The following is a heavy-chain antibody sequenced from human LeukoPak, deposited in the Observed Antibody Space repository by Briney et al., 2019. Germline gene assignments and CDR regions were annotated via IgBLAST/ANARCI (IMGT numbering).Heavy chain of an antibody. J-gene: IGHJ6*03. CDR3: ARLLSRYCNGGNCYSNYMDV. D-gene: IGHD2-15*01. V-gene: IGHV4-34*01. CDR1: GGSFSAYY. Sequence: PSETLSLTCAVYGGSFSAYYWSWIRQPPGKGLEWTAEIYHDGNTNYNPSLKSRVTISVDTSKNQFSLKLSSVTAADTAVYYCARLLSRYCNGGNCYSNYMDVWGKGTTVTISS. CDR2: IYHDGNT.